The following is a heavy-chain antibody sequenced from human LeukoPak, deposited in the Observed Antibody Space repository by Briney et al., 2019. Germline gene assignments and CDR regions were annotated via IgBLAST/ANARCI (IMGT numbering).Heavy chain of an antibody. Sequence: GGSLRLSCAASGFTFDAYTMHWVRQAPGKGLEWVSLINWDGINTYYADSVRGRFTISRDNSKNSLYLQMNSLRTEDTALYYCAKDIHAYYYDSSGYSDLAFDIWGQGTMVTVSS. V-gene: IGHV3-43*01. CDR1: GFTFDAYT. CDR3: AKDIHAYYYDSSGYSDLAFDI. J-gene: IGHJ3*02. CDR2: INWDGINT. D-gene: IGHD3-22*01.